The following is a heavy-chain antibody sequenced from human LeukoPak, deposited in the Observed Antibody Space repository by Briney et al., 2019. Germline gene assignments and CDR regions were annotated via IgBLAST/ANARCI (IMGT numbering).Heavy chain of an antibody. Sequence: PGRSLRLSCAASGFTFSSYGMHWVRQAPGKGLEWVATVLYDGGNKYYAESVKGRFTISRDNSKNTLFLQIDSLRGDDTAVYYCAKEGVAAAGPFDYWGQGTLVTVSS. J-gene: IGHJ4*02. D-gene: IGHD2-15*01. V-gene: IGHV3-30*18. CDR1: GFTFSSYG. CDR3: AKEGVAAAGPFDY. CDR2: VLYDGGNK.